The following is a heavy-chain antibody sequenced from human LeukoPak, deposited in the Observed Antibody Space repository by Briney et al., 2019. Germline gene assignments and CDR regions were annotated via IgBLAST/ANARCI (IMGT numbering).Heavy chain of an antibody. J-gene: IGHJ4*02. CDR2: INHSGST. CDR1: GGSFSGYY. CDR3: ARNPPTHDY. V-gene: IGHV4-34*01. Sequence: PSETLSLTCAVYGGSFSGYYWSWIRQPPGKGLEWIGEINHSGSTNYNPSLKSRVTISVDTSKNQFSLKLSSVTAADTAVYYCARNPPTHDYWGQGTLVTVSS.